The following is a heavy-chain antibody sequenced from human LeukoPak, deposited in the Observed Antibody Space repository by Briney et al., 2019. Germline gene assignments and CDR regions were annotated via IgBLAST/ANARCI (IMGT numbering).Heavy chain of an antibody. CDR2: INHSGST. D-gene: IGHD2-2*01. CDR3: ARGWRGYCSSTSCQPYNWFDP. J-gene: IGHJ5*02. Sequence: SETLSLTCAVDGGSFSGYYWSWIRQPPGKGLEWIGKINHSGSTNYNPSLKSRVTISVDTSKNQFSLKLSSVTAADTAVYSCARGWRGYCSSTSCQPYNWFDPWGQGTLVTVSS. CDR1: GGSFSGYY. V-gene: IGHV4-34*01.